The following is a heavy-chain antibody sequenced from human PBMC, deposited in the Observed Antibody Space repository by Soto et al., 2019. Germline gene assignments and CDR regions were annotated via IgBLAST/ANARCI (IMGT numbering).Heavy chain of an antibody. J-gene: IGHJ3*01. CDR3: AKEIGPFDL. CDR1: GHAFTGDY. V-gene: IGHV1-2*02. D-gene: IGHD2-21*01. Sequence: GASVKVSCKTSGHAFTGDYLHWVRQAPGQGLEWMGWINPNSGATKFAQKFQGRVTMTWDTSISTAYMELSSLRSDDTAVYYCAKEIGPFDLWGQVTMVTVSS. CDR2: INPNSGAT.